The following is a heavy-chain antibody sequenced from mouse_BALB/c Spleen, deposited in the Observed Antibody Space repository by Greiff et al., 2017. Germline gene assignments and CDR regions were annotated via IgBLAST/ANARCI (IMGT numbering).Heavy chain of an antibody. Sequence: QVQLQQPGAELVKPGASVKLSCKASGYTFTSYYMYWVKQRPGQGLEWIGGINPSNGGTNFNEKFKSKATLTVDKSSSTAYMQLSSLTSEDSAVYYCTRYSTMIRYYAMDYWGQGTSVTVSS. D-gene: IGHD2-4*01. CDR1: GYTFTSYY. V-gene: IGHV1S81*02. CDR3: TRYSTMIRYYAMDY. CDR2: INPSNGGT. J-gene: IGHJ4*01.